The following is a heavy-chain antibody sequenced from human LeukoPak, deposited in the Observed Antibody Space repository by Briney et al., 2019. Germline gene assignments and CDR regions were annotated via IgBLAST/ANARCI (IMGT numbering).Heavy chain of an antibody. D-gene: IGHD1/OR15-1a*01. J-gene: IGHJ4*02. V-gene: IGHV3-23*01. CDR3: AKGYTWNNIRLLDY. Sequence: PGGSLRLSCAASGFSFSGYAMSWVRQAPGKGLEWVSAISASGGSTYYADSVKGRFTISRGNSKNTLYLQMNSLRAEDTAVYYCAKGYTWNNIRLLDYWGQGTLVTVSS. CDR1: GFSFSGYA. CDR2: ISASGGST.